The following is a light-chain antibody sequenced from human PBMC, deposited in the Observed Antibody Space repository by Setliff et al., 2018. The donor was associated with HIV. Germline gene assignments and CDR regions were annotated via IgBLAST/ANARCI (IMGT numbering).Light chain of an antibody. Sequence: QSVLTQPASVSGSPGQSITISCTGTSSDVGRYNLVSWYQKHTGKAPKLMIYQATKRHSGVSNRFSGSKSGNTASLTISGLQAEDEADYYCCSNTGSNTYVFGTGTKVTVL. CDR3: CSNTGSNTYV. CDR2: QAT. V-gene: IGLV2-23*01. CDR1: SSDVGRYNL. J-gene: IGLJ1*01.